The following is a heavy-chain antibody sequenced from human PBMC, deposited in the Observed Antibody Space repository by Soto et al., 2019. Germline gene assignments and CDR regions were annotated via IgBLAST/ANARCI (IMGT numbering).Heavy chain of an antibody. Sequence: VRLVESGGGVVKPAGSLRLSCVVSGFTFSDAWLSWVRQAPGKGLEWVGRIKSKADGGTVDYTAPVKGRFTISRDDSRNTLYLQMNSLKTEDTAVYYCNGGFAFDHWGLGTLVTVSS. CDR1: GFTFSDAW. V-gene: IGHV3-15*01. D-gene: IGHD3-16*01. J-gene: IGHJ4*02. CDR2: IKSKADGGTV. CDR3: NGGFAFDH.